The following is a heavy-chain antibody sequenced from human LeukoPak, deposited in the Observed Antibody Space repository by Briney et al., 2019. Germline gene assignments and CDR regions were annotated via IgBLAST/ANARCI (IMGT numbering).Heavy chain of an antibody. V-gene: IGHV3-66*01. D-gene: IGHD3-9*01. CDR1: GFTVSSDY. CDR3: ARAGVLRYLGD. Sequence: GGSLRLSCAASGFTVSSDYMSWVRQPPGKGLEWVSVIYSGGSTYYADSVKGRFTISRDNSKNTVYLQMNSLRAEDTAIYYCARAGVLRYLGDWGQGTLVTVSS. CDR2: IYSGGST. J-gene: IGHJ4*02.